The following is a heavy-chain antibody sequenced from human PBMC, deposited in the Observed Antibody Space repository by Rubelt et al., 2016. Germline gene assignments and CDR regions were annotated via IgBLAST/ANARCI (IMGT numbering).Heavy chain of an antibody. CDR2: IRYDGTNR. Sequence: QVQLVESGGGVVQPGRSLRLSCAASGFTFSAYAMHWVRQAPGKGLEWVVFIRYDGTNRYFAASVQGRFTISRDNAKNSLYLQMNSLRAEDTAVYYCTGGYTSSAYWGQGTLVTVSS. V-gene: IGHV3-30*04. CDR1: GFTFSAYA. CDR3: TGGYTSSAY. D-gene: IGHD6-6*01. J-gene: IGHJ4*02.